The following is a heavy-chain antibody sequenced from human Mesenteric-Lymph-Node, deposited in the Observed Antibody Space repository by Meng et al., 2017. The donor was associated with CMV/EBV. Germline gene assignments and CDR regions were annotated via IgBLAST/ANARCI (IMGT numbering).Heavy chain of an antibody. CDR2: MNPNSGNT. CDR1: TFNSYD. J-gene: IGHJ4*02. CDR3: ARVIAAGVYPPPTYYFDY. Sequence: TFNSYDINWVRQATGQGLEWMVWMNPNSGNTGYAQKFQGRVTISMNTSISTAYMELSSLRSEDTALYYCARVIAAGVYPPPTYYFDYWGQGTLVTVSS. V-gene: IGHV1-8*03. D-gene: IGHD6-13*01.